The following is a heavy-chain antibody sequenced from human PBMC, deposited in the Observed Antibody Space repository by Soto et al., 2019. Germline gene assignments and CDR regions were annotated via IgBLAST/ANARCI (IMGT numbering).Heavy chain of an antibody. CDR2: ISYDGSNK. CDR1: GFTFSSYG. D-gene: IGHD6-13*01. J-gene: IGHJ6*02. Sequence: QVQLVESGGGVVQPGRSLRLSCAASGFTFSSYGMHWVRQAPGKGLEWVAVISYDGSNKYYADSVKGRFTISRDNSKNTLYLQMNSLRAEDTAVYYCAKGKDGPGGMDVWGQGTTVTVSS. CDR3: AKGKDGPGGMDV. V-gene: IGHV3-30*18.